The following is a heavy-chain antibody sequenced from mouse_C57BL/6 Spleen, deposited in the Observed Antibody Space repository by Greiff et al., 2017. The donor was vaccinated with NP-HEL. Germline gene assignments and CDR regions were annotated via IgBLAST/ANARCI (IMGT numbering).Heavy chain of an antibody. Sequence: EVQLQQSGTVLARPGASVKMSCKTSGYTFTSYWMHWVKQRPGQGLEWIGAIYPGNSDTSYNQKFKGKAKLTAVTSASTAYMELSSLTNEDSAVYYCTRGDYGSSRGYFDVWGTGTTVTVSS. CDR2: IYPGNSDT. CDR3: TRGDYGSSRGYFDV. CDR1: GYTFTSYW. V-gene: IGHV1-5*01. D-gene: IGHD1-1*01. J-gene: IGHJ1*03.